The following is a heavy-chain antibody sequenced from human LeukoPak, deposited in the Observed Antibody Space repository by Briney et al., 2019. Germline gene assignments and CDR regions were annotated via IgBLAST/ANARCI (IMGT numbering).Heavy chain of an antibody. CDR2: IIPIFGTA. CDR3: ASRIQPPRSHLRYFDWFPPRYYFDY. J-gene: IGHJ4*02. CDR1: GGTFSSYA. V-gene: IGHV1-69*13. Sequence: ASVKVSCKASGGTFSSYAISWVRQAPGQGLEWMGGIIPIFGTANYAQKFQGRVTITADESTSTAYMELSSLRSEDTAVYYCASRIQPPRSHLRYFDWFPPRYYFDYWGQGTLVTVPS. D-gene: IGHD3-9*01.